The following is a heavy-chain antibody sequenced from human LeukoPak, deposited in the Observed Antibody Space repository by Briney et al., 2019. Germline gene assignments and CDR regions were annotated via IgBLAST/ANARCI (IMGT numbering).Heavy chain of an antibody. J-gene: IGHJ4*02. CDR2: ISSSSTYI. CDR3: ARVNWNDLGYYFDY. Sequence: GGSLRLSCAASGFTISTYSMNWFRQAPGKGLEGGSSISSSSTYIYYGDSVKGRFTISRDKAKNSLYLQMNSLRAENTAVYYCARVNWNDLGYYFDYWGQGTLVTVSS. CDR1: GFTISTYS. D-gene: IGHD1-20*01. V-gene: IGHV3-21*01.